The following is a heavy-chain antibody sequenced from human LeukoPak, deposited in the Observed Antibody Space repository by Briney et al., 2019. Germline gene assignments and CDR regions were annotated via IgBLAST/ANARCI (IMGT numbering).Heavy chain of an antibody. J-gene: IGHJ4*02. V-gene: IGHV3-48*04. CDR3: ARGTGIAAAGAFDY. D-gene: IGHD6-13*01. Sequence: GGSLRLSCAASGFTFSSYSMNWVRQAPGKGLEWVSYISSSSSTIYYADSVKGRFTISRDNAKNSLYLQMNSLRAEDTAVYYCARGTGIAAAGAFDYWGQGTLVTVSS. CDR1: GFTFSSYS. CDR2: ISSSSSTI.